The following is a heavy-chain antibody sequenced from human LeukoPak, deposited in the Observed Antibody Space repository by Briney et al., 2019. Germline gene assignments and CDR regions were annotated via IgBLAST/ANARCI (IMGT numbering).Heavy chain of an antibody. J-gene: IGHJ4*02. CDR2: INPSGGST. CDR3: ARDNSGAYWGSGDY. Sequence: GASVKVSCKASGYTFTSYYMHWVRQAPGQGLEWMGIINPSGGSTSYAQKFQGRVTMTRDTSISTAYMELSRLRSDDTAVYYCARDNSGAYWGSGDYWGQGTLVTVSS. V-gene: IGHV1-46*01. D-gene: IGHD1-26*01. CDR1: GYTFTSYY.